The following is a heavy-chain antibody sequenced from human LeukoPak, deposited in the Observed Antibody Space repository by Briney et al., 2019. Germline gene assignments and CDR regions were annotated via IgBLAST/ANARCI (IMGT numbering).Heavy chain of an antibody. J-gene: IGHJ4*02. Sequence: PGGSLRLSCAASGFTFSRNAMTWVRQAPGMGLEWVSSVIDSGKDTYYAGSVKGRFTISRGNSKDTLYLQMNSLRVEDTAVYYCAKGVVDRGADCWGQGALVTVSS. CDR1: GFTFSRNA. V-gene: IGHV3-23*01. CDR2: VIDSGKDT. CDR3: AKGVVDRGADC. D-gene: IGHD2-15*01.